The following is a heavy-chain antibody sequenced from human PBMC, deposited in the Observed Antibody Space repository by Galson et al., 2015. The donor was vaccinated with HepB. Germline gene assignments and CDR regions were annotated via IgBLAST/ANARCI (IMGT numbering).Heavy chain of an antibody. CDR2: IKQDGSEK. J-gene: IGHJ2*01. Sequence: SLRLSCAASGFTFSSYWMSWVRQAPGKGLEWAANIKQDGSEKYYVDSVKGRFTISRDNAKNSLYLQMNSLRAEDTAVYYCARAPTSPPGNWYFDLWGRGTLVTVSS. CDR3: ARAPTSPPGNWYFDL. D-gene: IGHD2-2*01. V-gene: IGHV3-7*03. CDR1: GFTFSSYW.